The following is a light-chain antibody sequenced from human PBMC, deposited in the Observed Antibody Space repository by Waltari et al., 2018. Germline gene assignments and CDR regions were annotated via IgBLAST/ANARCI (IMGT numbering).Light chain of an antibody. CDR1: SSNIGSNT. J-gene: IGLJ2*01. Sequence: QSMLTQPPSGSGTPRQRVTISCSGSSSNIGSNTVNWYQPLPRTAPKLVIFSNNERPSGVPDRFSASKSGTSASLAISGLQSEDEANYYCATWDDTLKGPVFGGGTKLIVL. CDR2: SNN. V-gene: IGLV1-44*01. CDR3: ATWDDTLKGPV.